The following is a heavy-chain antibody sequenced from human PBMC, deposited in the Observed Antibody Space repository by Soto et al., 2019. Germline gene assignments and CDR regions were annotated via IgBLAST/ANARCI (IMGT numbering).Heavy chain of an antibody. CDR2: INHSGST. CDR3: AREAGPNDAFDI. Sequence: QVQLQQWGAGLLKPSETLSLTCAVYGGSFSGYYWSWIRQPPGKGLEWIGEINHSGSTNYNPSLKSRVTISVDTSKNQFSLNLSSVTAADTAVYYCAREAGPNDAFDIWGQGTMVTVSS. CDR1: GGSFSGYY. V-gene: IGHV4-34*01. D-gene: IGHD6-13*01. J-gene: IGHJ3*02.